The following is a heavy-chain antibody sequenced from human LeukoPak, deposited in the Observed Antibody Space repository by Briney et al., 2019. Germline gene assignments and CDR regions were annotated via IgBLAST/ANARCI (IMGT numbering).Heavy chain of an antibody. D-gene: IGHD4-17*01. CDR1: GFTISSNY. V-gene: IGHV3-66*01. CDR3: ARNLGYGDPGC. CDR2: IYSGGST. J-gene: IGHJ4*02. Sequence: GGSLRLSCAASGFTISSNYMNWVRQAPGKGLEWVSVIYSGGSTYYADSVKGRFTISRDISKNTLYLQMNTLRVEDTAMYYCARNLGYGDPGCWGQGTLVTVSS.